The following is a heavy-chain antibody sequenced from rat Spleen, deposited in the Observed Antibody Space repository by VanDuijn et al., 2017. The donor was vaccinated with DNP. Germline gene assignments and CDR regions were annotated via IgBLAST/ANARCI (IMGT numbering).Heavy chain of an antibody. J-gene: IGHJ4*01. D-gene: IGHD3-8*01. Sequence: EVQLVESGGGLVEPGRSLKLSCGASGFTFSDSNMAWVRQAPKKGLEWIATIISGGRGPYYRDSVKGRFTISRDTAKNTLYLQMDSLRSDDTATYYCAIPWGAVDAWGQGTSVTVSS. V-gene: IGHV5S10*01. CDR1: GFTFSDSN. CDR2: IISGGRGP. CDR3: AIPWGAVDA.